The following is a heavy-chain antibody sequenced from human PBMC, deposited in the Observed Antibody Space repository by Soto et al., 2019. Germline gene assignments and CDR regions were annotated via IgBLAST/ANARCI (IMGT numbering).Heavy chain of an antibody. Sequence: SETLSLTCTVFGGSISTNWWSWIRQPPGKGLEWIGYIYNSGSTNYNPSLKSRVTISVDTSKNQFSLKLSSVTAADTAVYYCARDQASMVRGIGNFDYWGQGTMVTVSS. CDR2: IYNSGST. D-gene: IGHD3-10*01. CDR3: ARDQASMVRGIGNFDY. J-gene: IGHJ4*02. V-gene: IGHV4-59*01. CDR1: GGSISTNW.